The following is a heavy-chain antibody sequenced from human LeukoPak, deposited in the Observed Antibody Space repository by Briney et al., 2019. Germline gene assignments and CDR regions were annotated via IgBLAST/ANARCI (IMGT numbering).Heavy chain of an antibody. CDR1: GYTFTSYG. Sequence: ASVEVSCKASGYTFTSYGISWVRQAPGQGLEWMGWISAYNGNTNYAQKLQGRVTMTTDTSTSTAYMELSSLRSEDTAVYYCARGLLGGYYFDYWGQGTLVTVSS. J-gene: IGHJ4*02. V-gene: IGHV1-18*01. CDR3: ARGLLGGYYFDY. CDR2: ISAYNGNT. D-gene: IGHD3-16*01.